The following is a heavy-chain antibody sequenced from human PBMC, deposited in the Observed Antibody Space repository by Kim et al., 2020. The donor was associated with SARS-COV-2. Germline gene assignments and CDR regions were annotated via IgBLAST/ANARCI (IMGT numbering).Heavy chain of an antibody. CDR3: ATCHPTAEFPDD. Sequence: GGSLRLSCATSGFTFNYVWMAWVRQPPGKGLEWVGRIKCQKDGGTTDYGGHVKGRFIISSDDSKNTVYLQMNNLKTEDTAVYFCATCHPTAEFPDDWGQGTLVTVSS. V-gene: IGHV3-15*01. D-gene: IGHD2-2*01. CDR2: IKCQKDGGTT. J-gene: IGHJ4*02. CDR1: GFTFNYVW.